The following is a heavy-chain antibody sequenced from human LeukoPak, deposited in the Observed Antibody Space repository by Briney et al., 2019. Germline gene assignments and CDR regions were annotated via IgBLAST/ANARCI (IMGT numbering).Heavy chain of an antibody. D-gene: IGHD1-1*01. CDR2: MYYGGKS. Sequence: KPSETLSLTCTVSGGSIGIYYWSWIRQAPRKGLEWIGFMYYGGKSNANSSLKSRVTISVDTSTNQLSLRLDSVIASGTAVYYCATWTSGDAFDVWGPGTMVTVSS. J-gene: IGHJ3*01. CDR1: GGSIGIYY. CDR3: ATWTSGDAFDV. V-gene: IGHV4-59*08.